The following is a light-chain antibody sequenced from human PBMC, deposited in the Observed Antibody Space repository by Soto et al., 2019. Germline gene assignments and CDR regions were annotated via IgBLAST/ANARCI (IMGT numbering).Light chain of an antibody. V-gene: IGKV1-5*01. J-gene: IGKJ1*01. CDR2: DAS. CDR3: KQYHTYWK. Sequence: DIQMTQSPSTLSASVGDRVTITCRSSQSITGWLAWYQQKPGKAPKLLIYDASSLESGVPSTFSGSGSGTEYTLTISSLQPDDFATYYCKQYHTYWKFGQGTKVDIK. CDR1: QSITGW.